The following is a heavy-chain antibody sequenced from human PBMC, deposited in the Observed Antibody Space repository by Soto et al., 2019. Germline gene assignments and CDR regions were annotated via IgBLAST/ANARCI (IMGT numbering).Heavy chain of an antibody. J-gene: IGHJ4*02. V-gene: IGHV3-23*01. D-gene: IGHD5-18*01. CDR1: GFTFSNYA. CDR3: AKRPAALVTFDY. Sequence: GGSLRLSCAASGFTFSNYAMSWVRQAPGKGLEWVSTISNSGGNTFYTDSVKGRFTISRDNSKNTLYLQMNSLRVEDTAVYYCAKRPAALVTFDYWGQGTLVTVSS. CDR2: ISNSGGNT.